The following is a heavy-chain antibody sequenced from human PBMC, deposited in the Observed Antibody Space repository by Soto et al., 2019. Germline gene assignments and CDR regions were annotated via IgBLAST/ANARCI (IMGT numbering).Heavy chain of an antibody. Sequence: ASVKVSCKASGYTFTSYYMHWVRQAPGQGLEWMGIINPSDGSTTYAQKFQGRVTMTRDTSISTAYMELSRVQSDNTAVYYCARDEAATGTGLDPLGQGTLVTVSS. CDR1: GYTFTSYY. CDR2: INPSDGST. J-gene: IGHJ5*02. D-gene: IGHD6-13*01. CDR3: ARDEAATGTGLDP. V-gene: IGHV1-46*01.